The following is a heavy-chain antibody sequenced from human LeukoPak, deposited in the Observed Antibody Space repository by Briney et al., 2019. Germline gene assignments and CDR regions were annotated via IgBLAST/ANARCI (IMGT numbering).Heavy chain of an antibody. CDR1: GFTVSSNY. V-gene: IGHV3-53*01. Sequence: PGGSLRLSCAASGFTVSSNYMSWVRQAPGKGLEWVSVIYSGGSTYYAGSVKGRFTISRDNSKNTLYLQMNSLRAEDTAVYYCARGHCSSTSCYDVWGQGTTVTVSS. J-gene: IGHJ6*02. D-gene: IGHD2-2*01. CDR3: ARGHCSSTSCYDV. CDR2: IYSGGST.